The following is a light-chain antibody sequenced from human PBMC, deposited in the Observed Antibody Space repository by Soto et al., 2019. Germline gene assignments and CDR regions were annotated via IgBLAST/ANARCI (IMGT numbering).Light chain of an antibody. CDR3: CSYAGNNIFV. CDR1: SSDVGTYYF. J-gene: IGLJ1*01. CDR2: EGT. Sequence: QAVVTQPASVSGSLGQSITISCTGSSSDVGTYYFVSWYQQHPGKVPKLMIYEGTKRPSGVSVRFSGSKSGNTASMTISGLQAEDEANYYCCSYAGNNIFVFGTGTKVTVL. V-gene: IGLV2-23*01.